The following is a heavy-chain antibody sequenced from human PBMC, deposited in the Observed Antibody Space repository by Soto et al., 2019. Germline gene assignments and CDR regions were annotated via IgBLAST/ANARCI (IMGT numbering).Heavy chain of an antibody. CDR1: GGTFSSYA. V-gene: IGHV1-69*13. Sequence: GAPVKIFSKASGGTFSSYAISWVLQAPGQGLEWMGGIIPIFGTANYAQKFQGRVTITADESTSTAYMELSSLRSEDTAVYYCARDPAAGGRANKWFDRWGQGILVTVS. CDR3: ARDPAAGGRANKWFDR. J-gene: IGHJ5*02. CDR2: IIPIFGTA. D-gene: IGHD2-15*01.